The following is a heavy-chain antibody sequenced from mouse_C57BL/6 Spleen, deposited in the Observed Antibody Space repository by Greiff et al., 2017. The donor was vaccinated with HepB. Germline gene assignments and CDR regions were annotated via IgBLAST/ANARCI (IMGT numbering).Heavy chain of an antibody. D-gene: IGHD1-1*01. CDR3: AISDYYGSSYWYLDG. CDR2: IYPGSGST. J-gene: IGHJ1*03. V-gene: IGHV1-55*01. Sequence: VQLQQSGAELVKPGASVKMSCKASGYTFTSYWITWVKQRPGQGLEWIGDIYPGSGSTNYNEKFKSKATLTVDTSSSTAYMQLSSLTSEDSAVYYCAISDYYGSSYWYLDGWGTGTTVTVSS. CDR1: GYTFTSYW.